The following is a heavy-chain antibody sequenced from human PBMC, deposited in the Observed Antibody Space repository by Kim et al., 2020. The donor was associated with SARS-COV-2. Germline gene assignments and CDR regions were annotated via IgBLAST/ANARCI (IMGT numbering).Heavy chain of an antibody. V-gene: IGHV3-23*01. CDR3: AKVLRRAYYYYYGMDV. CDR1: GFTFSSYA. D-gene: IGHD3-16*01. J-gene: IGHJ6*02. CDR2: ISGSGGST. Sequence: GGSLRLSCAASGFTFSSYAMSWVRQAPGKGLEWVSAISGSGGSTYYADSVKGRFTISRDNSKNTLYLQMNSLRAEDTAVYYCAKVLRRAYYYYYGMDVWGQGTTVTVSS.